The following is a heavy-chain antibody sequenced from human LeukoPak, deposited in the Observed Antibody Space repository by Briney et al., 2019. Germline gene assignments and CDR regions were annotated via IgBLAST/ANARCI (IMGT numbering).Heavy chain of an antibody. CDR1: GFTFSSYA. CDR3: VKDLYDFWSGPAPFDI. J-gene: IGHJ3*02. D-gene: IGHD3-3*01. Sequence: PGGSLRLSCSASGFTFSSYAMHWVRQAPGKGLEYVSAISSNGGSTYYADSVKGRFTISRDNSKNTLYLQMSSLRAEDTALYYCVKDLYDFWSGPAPFDIWGQGTMVTVSS. CDR2: ISSNGGST. V-gene: IGHV3-64D*09.